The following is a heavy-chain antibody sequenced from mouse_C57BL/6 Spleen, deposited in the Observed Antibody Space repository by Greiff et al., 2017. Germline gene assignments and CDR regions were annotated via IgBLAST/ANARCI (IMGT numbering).Heavy chain of an antibody. Sequence: QVQLQQSGAELVMPGASVKLSCKASGYTFTSYWMHWVKQRPGQGLEWIGEFDPSDSYTNYNQKFKGKSTLPVDKSSSTAYMQLSSLTSEDSAVYYCARGDYYGSFSHAMDYWGQGTSVTVSS. CDR3: ARGDYYGSFSHAMDY. V-gene: IGHV1-69*01. CDR2: FDPSDSYT. J-gene: IGHJ4*01. CDR1: GYTFTSYW. D-gene: IGHD1-1*01.